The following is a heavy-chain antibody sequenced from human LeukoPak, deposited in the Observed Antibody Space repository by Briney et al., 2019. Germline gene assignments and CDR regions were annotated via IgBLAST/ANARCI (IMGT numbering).Heavy chain of an antibody. D-gene: IGHD3-16*01. CDR1: GGTFSSYA. CDR2: IIPIFGTA. V-gene: IGHV1-69*13. J-gene: IGHJ5*02. CDR3: AAGGGRGTYWFDP. Sequence: SVTVSFTASGGTFSSYAISWVRQAPGQGLEWMGGIIPIFGTANYAQKFQGRVTITADESTSTAYMELSSLRSEDTAVYYCAAGGGRGTYWFDPWGQGTLVTVSS.